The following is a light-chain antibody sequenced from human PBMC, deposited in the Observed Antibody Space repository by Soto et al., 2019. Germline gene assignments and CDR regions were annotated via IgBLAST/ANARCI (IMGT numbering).Light chain of an antibody. CDR3: QQYGSSPRT. CDR1: QSVSSSN. CDR2: GAS. V-gene: IGKV3-20*01. Sequence: EFVWTQSPGTLSLSPGERATLSCRPSQSVSSSNLAWYQQKPGQAPRLLIYGASTRATGIPDRFSGSGSGTDFTLTTSRLEPEDFAVYYCQQYGSSPRTFGQGTKVDIK. J-gene: IGKJ1*01.